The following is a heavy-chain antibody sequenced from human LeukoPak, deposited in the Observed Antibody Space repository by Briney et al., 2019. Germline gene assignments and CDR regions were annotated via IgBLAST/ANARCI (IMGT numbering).Heavy chain of an antibody. D-gene: IGHD3-10*01. Sequence: ASVKVSCKASGYTFTSYDINWVRQATGQGLEWMGWMNPNSGNTGYAQKFQGRVTMTRNTSISTAYMELSSLRSEDTAVYYCASDTLRGVITTYGMDVWGKGTTVTVSS. V-gene: IGHV1-8*01. CDR1: GYTFTSYD. CDR2: MNPNSGNT. J-gene: IGHJ6*04. CDR3: ASDTLRGVITTYGMDV.